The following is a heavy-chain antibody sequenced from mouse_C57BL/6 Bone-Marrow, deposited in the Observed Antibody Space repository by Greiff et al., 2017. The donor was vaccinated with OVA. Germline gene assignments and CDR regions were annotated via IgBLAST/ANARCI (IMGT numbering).Heavy chain of an antibody. CDR2: INPYNGGT. Sequence: EVQLQESGPVLVKPGASVKMSCKASGYTFTDYYMNWVKQSHGKSLEWIGVINPYNGGTSYNQKFKGKATLTVDKSSSTAYMELNSLTSEDSAVYYCARGGSYWYFDVWGTGTTVTVSS. CDR3: ARGGSYWYFDV. J-gene: IGHJ1*03. D-gene: IGHD1-1*01. V-gene: IGHV1-19*01. CDR1: GYTFTDYY.